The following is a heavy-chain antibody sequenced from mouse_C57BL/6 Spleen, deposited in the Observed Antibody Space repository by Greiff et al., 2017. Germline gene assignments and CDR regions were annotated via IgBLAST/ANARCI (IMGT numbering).Heavy chain of an antibody. D-gene: IGHD2-4*01. CDR2: IWWDDDK. CDR3: ARIGYYDYDGYAMDY. J-gene: IGHJ4*01. V-gene: IGHV8-8*01. CDR1: GFSLSTFGMG. Sequence: QVTLKVCGPGILQPSQTLSLTCSFSGFSLSTFGMGVGWIRQPSGKGLEWLAHIWWDDDKSYNPALKSRLTISKDTSKNRVFLKIANVDTADTATYYWARIGYYDYDGYAMDYWGQGTSVTVSS.